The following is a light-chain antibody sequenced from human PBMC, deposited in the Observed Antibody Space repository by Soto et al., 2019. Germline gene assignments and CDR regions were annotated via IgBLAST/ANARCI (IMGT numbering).Light chain of an antibody. Sequence: EIVMTQSPATLSVSPGEGATLSCRASQSVSTDLAWYRQKPGQAPRLLIYGASSRAPDSPARFSGSGSGTEFTLTISRLQSEEFAFYYCHQYNDWPLTFGGGTKVEIK. CDR1: QSVSTD. V-gene: IGKV3-15*01. CDR3: HQYNDWPLT. J-gene: IGKJ4*01. CDR2: GAS.